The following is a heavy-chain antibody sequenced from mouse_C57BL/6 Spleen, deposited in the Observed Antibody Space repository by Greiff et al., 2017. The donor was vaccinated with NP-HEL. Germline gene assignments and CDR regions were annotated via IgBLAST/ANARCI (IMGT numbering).Heavy chain of an antibody. J-gene: IGHJ4*01. CDR1: GFSLTSYG. D-gene: IGHD3-2*02. CDR2: IWGVGST. Sequence: QVQLKESGPGLVAPSQSLSIPCTVSGFSLTSYGVDWVRQSPGKGLEWLGVIWGVGSTHYTSALKSSLSIRKDKSKSKGFLKMNSLQTEDTAMYDCARGGDSSGYGNAMDYGGQGTSVTVSS. V-gene: IGHV2-6*01. CDR3: ARGGDSSGYGNAMDY.